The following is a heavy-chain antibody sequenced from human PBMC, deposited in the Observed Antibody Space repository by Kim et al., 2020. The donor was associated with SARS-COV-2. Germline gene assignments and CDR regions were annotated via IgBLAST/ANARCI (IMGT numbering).Heavy chain of an antibody. J-gene: IGHJ5*02. CDR3: ARGSSLTIFGVVGWFDP. V-gene: IGHV4-59*09. Sequence: KSRVTISVDTSKNQFSLKLSPVTAADTAVYYCARGSSLTIFGVVGWFDPWGQGTLVTVSS. D-gene: IGHD3-3*01.